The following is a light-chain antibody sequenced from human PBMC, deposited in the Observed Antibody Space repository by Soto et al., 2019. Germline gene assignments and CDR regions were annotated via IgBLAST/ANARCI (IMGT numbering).Light chain of an antibody. CDR3: QKRSNWPPTWT. J-gene: IGKJ1*01. CDR1: QSVSSY. Sequence: EIVLTQSPATLSLSPGERATLSCRASQSVSSYLAWYQQQPGQAPRLLIYDASNRATGIPARFSGSGSGTDSTLTIRILEPEDFAVYYWQKRSNWPPTWTFGQGTKVAIK. V-gene: IGKV3-11*01. CDR2: DAS.